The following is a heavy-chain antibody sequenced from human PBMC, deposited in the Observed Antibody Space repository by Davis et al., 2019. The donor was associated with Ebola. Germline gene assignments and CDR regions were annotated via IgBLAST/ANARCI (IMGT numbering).Heavy chain of an antibody. D-gene: IGHD1-26*01. J-gene: IGHJ4*02. CDR2: IYYSGST. CDR1: GGSISNYY. CDR3: AREETYSGTYYIDY. V-gene: IGHV4-59*01. Sequence: GSLRLSCSVSGGSISNYYWSWIRQPPGKGLEWIGYIYYSGSTNYNPSLKSRVTISVDMSKNQFSLKLSSVTAADTAVYYCAREETYSGTYYIDYWGQGTLVTVSS.